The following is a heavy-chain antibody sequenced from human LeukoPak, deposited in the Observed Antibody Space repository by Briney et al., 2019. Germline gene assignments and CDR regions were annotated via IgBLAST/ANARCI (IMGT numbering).Heavy chain of an antibody. V-gene: IGHV1-69*01. J-gene: IGHJ3*02. D-gene: IGHD1-26*01. Sequence: VASVKVSCKASGGTFSSYAISWVRQAPGQGLEWMGGIIPIFGTANYAQKFQGRVPITADESTSTAYMELSSLRAEDTAVYYCAKDLQWELRALAFDIWGQGTMVTVSS. CDR1: GGTFSSYA. CDR3: AKDLQWELRALAFDI. CDR2: IIPIFGTA.